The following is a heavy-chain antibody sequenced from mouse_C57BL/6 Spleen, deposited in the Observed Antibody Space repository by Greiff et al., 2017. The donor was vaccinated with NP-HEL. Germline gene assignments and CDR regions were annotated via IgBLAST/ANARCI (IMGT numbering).Heavy chain of an antibody. CDR3: SRRITTVVARDAMDY. CDR1: GYAFSSSW. Sequence: QVQLQQSGPELVKPGASVKISCKASGYAFSSSWMNWVKQRPGRGLEWIGRIYPGDGETKYNGKFKGKATLTADNASSTAYMQLSSLTSEDSAVYFCSRRITTVVARDAMDYWGQGTSVTVSS. J-gene: IGHJ4*01. CDR2: IYPGDGET. V-gene: IGHV1-82*01. D-gene: IGHD1-1*01.